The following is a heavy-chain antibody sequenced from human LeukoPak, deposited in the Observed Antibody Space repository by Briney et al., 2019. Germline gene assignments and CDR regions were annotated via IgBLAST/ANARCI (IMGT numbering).Heavy chain of an antibody. CDR2: IIPIFGTA. V-gene: IGHV1-69*13. Sequence: SVKVSCKASGGTFSSYAISWVRQAPGQGLEWMGGIIPIFGTANYAQKFQGRVTITADESTSTAYMELSSLRSEDTAVCYCARAVIAVAVPYYFDYWGQGTLVTVSS. J-gene: IGHJ4*02. D-gene: IGHD6-19*01. CDR1: GGTFSSYA. CDR3: ARAVIAVAVPYYFDY.